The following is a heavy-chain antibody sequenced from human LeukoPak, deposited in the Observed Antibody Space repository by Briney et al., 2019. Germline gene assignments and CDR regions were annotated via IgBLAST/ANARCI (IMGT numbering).Heavy chain of an antibody. Sequence: GVSLRLSCAASGFTFDDYAMHWVRQTPGKGLEWVSLISDNGDTTFYSDSLRGRFTISRDNSKNSLYLQMNSLRIEDSALYYCARGEEGWLRSSDLGYWGQGTLVTVSS. CDR2: ISDNGDTT. CDR3: ARGEEGWLRSSDLGY. J-gene: IGHJ4*02. V-gene: IGHV3-43*02. CDR1: GFTFDDYA. D-gene: IGHD5-12*01.